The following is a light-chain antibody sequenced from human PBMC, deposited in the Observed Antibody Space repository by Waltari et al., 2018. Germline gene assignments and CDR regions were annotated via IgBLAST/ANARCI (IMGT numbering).Light chain of an antibody. J-gene: IGKJ2*01. CDR1: QSVSSTY. CDR3: QQYNDWPQT. V-gene: IGKV3-20*01. CDR2: DAS. Sequence: EIVLTQSPGTLSLSPGERATLSCRASQSVSSTYLAWYQQKPGRAPTLLIYDASKRATGIPDRFSGSGSGTDFTVTISSLQSEDFAVYYCQQYNDWPQTFGQGTKLETK.